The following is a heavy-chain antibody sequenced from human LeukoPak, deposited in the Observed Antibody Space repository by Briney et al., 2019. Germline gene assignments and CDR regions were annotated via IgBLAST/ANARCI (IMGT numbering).Heavy chain of an antibody. CDR1: GGSISSSSYY. J-gene: IGHJ4*02. CDR2: IYYSGST. Sequence: SETLSLTCTVSGGSISSSSYYWGWIRQPPGKGLEWIGSIYYSGSTYYNPSLKSRVTISVDTSKNQFSLKLSSVTAADTAVYYCARHAQVRYSSGWTYYFDYRGQGTLVTVSS. D-gene: IGHD6-19*01. V-gene: IGHV4-39*01. CDR3: ARHAQVRYSSGWTYYFDY.